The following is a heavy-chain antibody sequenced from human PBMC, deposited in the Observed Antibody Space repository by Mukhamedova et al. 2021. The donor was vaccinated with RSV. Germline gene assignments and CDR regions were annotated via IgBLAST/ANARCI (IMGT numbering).Heavy chain of an antibody. Sequence: DIYHSGSTYYNPSLKSRVTISVDRSKNRFSLKLSSVTAADTAVYYCASTYYYDSSGYSGYFQHWGQGTLVTVSS. V-gene: IGHV4-30-2*01. CDR2: IYHSGST. CDR3: ASTYYYDSSGYSGYFQH. D-gene: IGHD3-22*01. J-gene: IGHJ1*01.